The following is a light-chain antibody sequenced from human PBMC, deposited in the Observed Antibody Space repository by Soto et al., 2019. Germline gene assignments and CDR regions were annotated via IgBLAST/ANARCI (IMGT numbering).Light chain of an antibody. V-gene: IGKV3-20*01. CDR2: GAS. CDR1: QSISSDY. CDR3: QQFGSPWT. J-gene: IGKJ1*01. Sequence: EIVLTQSPGTLSLSPGERATLSCRASQSISSDYLAWYQQKPDQAPRLLIYGASRRATGIPDRFSGSGSGTDFTLTISRLEPEDFAVYYCQQFGSPWTFGQGTKVEIK.